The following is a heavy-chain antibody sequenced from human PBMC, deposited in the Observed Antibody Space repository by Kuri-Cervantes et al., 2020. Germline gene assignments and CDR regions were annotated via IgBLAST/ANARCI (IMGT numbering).Heavy chain of an antibody. J-gene: IGHJ3*02. CDR1: GGTFSNYA. CDR2: IIPKLGTS. V-gene: IGHV1-69*05. D-gene: IGHD3-22*01. Sequence: SVKVSCKASGGTFSNYAVSWVRQAPGQGLEWMGGIIPKLGTSNYARNFRGRVTIATDESMSTVSVELTSLRYEDTAVYYCSRGLTLYDGSGYYLLDIWGQGTLVTVSS. CDR3: SRGLTLYDGSGYYLLDI.